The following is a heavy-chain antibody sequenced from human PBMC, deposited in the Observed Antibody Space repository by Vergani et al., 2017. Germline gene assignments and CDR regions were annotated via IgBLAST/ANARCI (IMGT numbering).Heavy chain of an antibody. J-gene: IGHJ6*02. Sequence: QLQLQESGPGLVKPSETLSLTCTVSGGSISSSSYYWGWIRQPPGKGLEWIGSIYYSWSTYYNPSLKSRVTISVDTSKNHFSLKLSSVAAADTAVYYCARHLAYCGGDCYPYYYGMDVWGQGTTVTVSS. CDR3: ARHLAYCGGDCYPYYYGMDV. V-gene: IGHV4-39*01. CDR2: IYYSWST. D-gene: IGHD2-21*02. CDR1: GGSISSSSYY.